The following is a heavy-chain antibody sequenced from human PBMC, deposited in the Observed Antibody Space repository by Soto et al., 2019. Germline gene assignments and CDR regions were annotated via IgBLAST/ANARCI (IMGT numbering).Heavy chain of an antibody. V-gene: IGHV1-46*01. D-gene: IGHD3-22*01. J-gene: IGHJ4*02. CDR2: INPSGGRT. CDR1: GYTFTSYY. Sequence: GASVKVSCKASGYTFTSYYMHWVRQAPGQGLEWMGIINPSGGRTSYAQKFQGRVTMTRDTSTSTAYMELSSLRSEDTAVYYCARERSRYDRSGYYRPDYWGQGTLVTVSS. CDR3: ARERSRYDRSGYYRPDY.